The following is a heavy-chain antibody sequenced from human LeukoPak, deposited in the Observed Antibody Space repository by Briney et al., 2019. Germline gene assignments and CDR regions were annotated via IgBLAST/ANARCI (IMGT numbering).Heavy chain of an antibody. D-gene: IGHD6-6*01. CDR1: GFTFSSFA. V-gene: IGHV3-23*01. CDR2: ISDIGNT. J-gene: IGHJ4*02. CDR3: STGRVAARPGY. Sequence: GGSLRLSCAASGFTFSSFAMSWVRQAPGKGLEWVSAISDIGNTYYADSVKGRFTISRDNSKNTLFLQMDSLRAEDTAVYYCSTGRVAARPGYRGQGTLVTVSS.